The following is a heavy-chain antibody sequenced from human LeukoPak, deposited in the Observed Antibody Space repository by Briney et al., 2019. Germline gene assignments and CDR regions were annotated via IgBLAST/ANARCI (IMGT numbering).Heavy chain of an antibody. J-gene: IGHJ4*02. CDR3: AKSRAVVPAAINY. D-gene: IGHD2-2*01. CDR1: GFTFSSYA. CDR2: ISGSGDST. V-gene: IGHV3-23*01. Sequence: GGSLRLSCVASGFTFSSYAMSWVRQAPGKGLEWVSAISGSGDSTYYADSVKGRFTISRDNSKNTLYLQMNSLRAEDTAVYYCAKSRAVVPAAINYWGQGTLVTVSS.